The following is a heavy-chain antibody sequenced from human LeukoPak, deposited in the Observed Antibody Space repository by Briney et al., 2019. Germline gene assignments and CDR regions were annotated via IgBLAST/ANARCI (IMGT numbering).Heavy chain of an antibody. CDR1: GFTFNNYW. V-gene: IGHV3-7*01. CDR3: ARSTKCSGGSCYSFIDY. CDR2: IKQDGSEK. J-gene: IGHJ4*02. D-gene: IGHD2-15*01. Sequence: GGSLRLSCATSGFTFNNYWMSWVRQAPGKGLEWVANIKQDGSEKYYVDSVKGRFTISRDNAKNSLYLQMNRLRAEDTAVYYCARSTKCSGGSCYSFIDYWGQGTLVTVSS.